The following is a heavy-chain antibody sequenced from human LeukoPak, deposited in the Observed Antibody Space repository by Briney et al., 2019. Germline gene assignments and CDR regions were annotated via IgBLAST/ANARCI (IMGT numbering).Heavy chain of an antibody. D-gene: IGHD3-22*01. CDR3: AREGSSGYYYGY. CDR2: IIPIFGTA. Sequence: ASVKVSCKASGGTFSSYAISWVRQAPGQGLEWMGGIIPIFGTANYAQKFQGRVTITTDESTSTAYVELSSLRSEDTAVYYCAREGSSGYYYGYWGQGTLVTVSS. CDR1: GGTFSSYA. V-gene: IGHV1-69*05. J-gene: IGHJ4*02.